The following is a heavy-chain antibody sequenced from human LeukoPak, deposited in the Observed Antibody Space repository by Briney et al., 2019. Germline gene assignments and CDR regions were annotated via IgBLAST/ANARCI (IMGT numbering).Heavy chain of an antibody. D-gene: IGHD1-14*01. J-gene: IGHJ4*02. CDR2: ISADGGTT. CDR1: GFTFANYG. Sequence: GGSLRLSCAASGFTFANYGMHWVRQVPGKGLEWVSLISADGGTTYYTDSVKGRSTISRDNSKNSLHLQMNSLRTEDTALYYCARDRFAEDYWGQGTLVTVSS. V-gene: IGHV3-43*02. CDR3: ARDRFAEDY.